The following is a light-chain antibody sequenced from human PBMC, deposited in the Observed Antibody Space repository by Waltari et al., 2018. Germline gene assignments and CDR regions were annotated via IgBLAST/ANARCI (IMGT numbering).Light chain of an antibody. J-gene: IGKJ1*01. CDR1: QSLTYRSNNKDY. V-gene: IGKV4-1*01. Sequence: DIVMTQSPDSLAVSLGDRATITCKSSQSLTYRSNNKDYLAWYQQKFGQPPKLRIYWAAIRESGVPDRFNGSGSGTDFTLTISSLQAEDVAVYFCQQFHSGPRTFGQGTTVEIK. CDR2: WAA. CDR3: QQFHSGPRT.